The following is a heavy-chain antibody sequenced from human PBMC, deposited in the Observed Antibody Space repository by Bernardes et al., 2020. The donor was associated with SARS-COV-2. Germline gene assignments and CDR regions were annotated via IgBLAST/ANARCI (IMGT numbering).Heavy chain of an antibody. CDR1: GNTFIGDV. D-gene: IGHD1-26*01. Sequence: ASVKVSCKSSGNTFIGDVVNWVRQAPGQRLEWMGWIKVYNGDIKYSQKFQGRVTITRDTSASTIYMERRSLRSEDTAVYYCAREALVGDTDGLDVWGQGTTVTVSS. J-gene: IGHJ6*02. V-gene: IGHV1-3*01. CDR2: IKVYNGDI. CDR3: AREALVGDTDGLDV.